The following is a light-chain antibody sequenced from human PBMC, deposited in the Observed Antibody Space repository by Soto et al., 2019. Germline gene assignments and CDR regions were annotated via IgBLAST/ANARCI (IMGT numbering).Light chain of an antibody. CDR1: QDLSTY. CDR2: DAS. CDR3: QQYDNVPPLT. J-gene: IGKJ4*01. V-gene: IGKV1-33*01. Sequence: DVLMTQSPSSLSASVGDRVTITCQASQDLSTYLNWYQQKPGKAPKLLIYDASNLQAGVPSRFSGSGSWTHFTFTISSLQPEDFATYFCQQYDNVPPLTFGGGTRVEI.